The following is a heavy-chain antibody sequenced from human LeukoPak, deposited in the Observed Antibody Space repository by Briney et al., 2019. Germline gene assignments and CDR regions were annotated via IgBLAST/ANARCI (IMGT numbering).Heavy chain of an antibody. J-gene: IGHJ1*01. CDR1: GFSFSSYW. CDR2: IKSDGKT. CDR3: ARAPSEIGGDYPDYFRH. D-gene: IGHD2-21*01. Sequence: PGGSLSPSCAASGFSFSSYWMHWVRQAPGKGLVWVSRIKSDGKTNYADSVKGRFTISRDNAKNTVSLQMNSLRAEDTGVYYCARAPSEIGGDYPDYFRHWGQGTLLSLSS. V-gene: IGHV3-74*01.